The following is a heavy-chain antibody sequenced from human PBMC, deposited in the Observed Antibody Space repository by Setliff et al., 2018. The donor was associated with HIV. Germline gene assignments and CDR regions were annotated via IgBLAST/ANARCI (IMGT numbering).Heavy chain of an antibody. D-gene: IGHD3-22*01. J-gene: IGHJ4*02. CDR1: GYSFTNYG. CDR2: INPNSGGT. Sequence: ASVKVSCKASGYSFTNYGLSWVRQAPGQGLEWMGWINPNSGGTNYAQKFQGRVTMTRDTSTTTVYMELSSLRSDDTAVYYCARDFTYDYDSSGPGWGQGTLVTVSS. CDR3: ARDFTYDYDSSGPG. V-gene: IGHV1-18*01.